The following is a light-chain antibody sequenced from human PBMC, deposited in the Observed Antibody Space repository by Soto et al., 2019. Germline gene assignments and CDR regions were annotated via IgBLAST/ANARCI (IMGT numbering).Light chain of an antibody. CDR3: QSFDSSLSGWL. J-gene: IGLJ3*02. V-gene: IGLV1-40*01. CDR2: GDT. CDR1: SSNIGAGYD. Sequence: QSLLTQPPSVSGAPGQRVTISCTGSSSNIGAGYDVHWYQQLPGTAPKHLISGDTNRPSGVPDRFSGSKSGTSASLAITGLRAEDEADYYCQSFDSSLSGWLFGGGTKLTVL.